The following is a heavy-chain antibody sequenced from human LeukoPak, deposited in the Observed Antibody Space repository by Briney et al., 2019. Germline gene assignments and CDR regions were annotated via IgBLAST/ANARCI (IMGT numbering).Heavy chain of an antibody. Sequence: ASVKVSCKASGYTFTGYYMHWVRQAPGQGLEWMGWINPNSGGTNYAQKFQGRVTMTRDTSISTAYMELSRLRSDDTAVYYCAREYYYDSDGSRSYWGQGTLVTVSS. D-gene: IGHD3-22*01. CDR1: GYTFTGYY. CDR2: INPNSGGT. CDR3: AREYYYDSDGSRSY. V-gene: IGHV1-2*02. J-gene: IGHJ4*02.